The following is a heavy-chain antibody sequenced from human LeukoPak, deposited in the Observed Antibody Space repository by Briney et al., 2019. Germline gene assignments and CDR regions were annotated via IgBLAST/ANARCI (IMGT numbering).Heavy chain of an antibody. CDR2: INSDGSST. V-gene: IGHV3-74*01. D-gene: IGHD3-22*01. J-gene: IGHJ3*02. CDR3: AKGAYYYDSSGYYPAAFDI. CDR1: GFTFSSYW. Sequence: PGGSLRLSCAASGFTFSSYWMHWVRQAPGKGLVWVSRINSDGSSTSYADSVKGRFTISRDNAKNSLYLQMNSLRAEDMALYYCAKGAYYYDSSGYYPAAFDIWGQGTMVTVSS.